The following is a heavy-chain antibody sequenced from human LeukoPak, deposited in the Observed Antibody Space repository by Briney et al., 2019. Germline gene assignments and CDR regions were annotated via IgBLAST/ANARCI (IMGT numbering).Heavy chain of an antibody. D-gene: IGHD6-19*01. V-gene: IGHV3-21*01. Sequence: KSGGSLRLSCAASGFSFSSFSMNWVRQAPGKGLEWVSYISGGSSFTYYVDPVKGRFTISRDNAKNSLYLQMNSLRAEDTAVYYCARDLGYSSGPNYWGQGTRVTVSS. J-gene: IGHJ4*02. CDR2: ISGGSSFT. CDR3: ARDLGYSSGPNY. CDR1: GFSFSSFS.